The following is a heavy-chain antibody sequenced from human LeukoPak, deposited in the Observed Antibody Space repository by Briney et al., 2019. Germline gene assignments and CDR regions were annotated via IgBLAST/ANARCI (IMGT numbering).Heavy chain of an antibody. CDR3: ARGHLSGGSVHFDY. V-gene: IGHV4-59*08. Sequence: SETLSLTCTVSGGSISSYYWSWIRQPPRKGLEWIGYIYYSGSTNYSPSLKSRVTISIDTSRKQFSLKLSSVTAADTALYYCARGHLSGGSVHFDYWGQGTLVTVSS. J-gene: IGHJ4*02. CDR2: IYYSGST. CDR1: GGSISSYY. D-gene: IGHD2-15*01.